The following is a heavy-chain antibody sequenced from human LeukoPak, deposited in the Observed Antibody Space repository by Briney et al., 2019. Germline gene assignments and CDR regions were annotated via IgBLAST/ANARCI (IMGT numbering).Heavy chain of an antibody. CDR3: AKRITLFGVFITAMDV. V-gene: IGHV3-23*01. CDR1: GLTFSSYV. Sequence: PGGSLRLSCAASGLTFSSYVMTWVRQAPGKGLEWVSAISGSGGSTYYSDSVKGRFTISRDNSNNTLYLQMNSLRAEDTAVYYCAKRITLFGVFITAMDVWGTGTTVTVSS. J-gene: IGHJ6*03. CDR2: ISGSGGST. D-gene: IGHD3-3*01.